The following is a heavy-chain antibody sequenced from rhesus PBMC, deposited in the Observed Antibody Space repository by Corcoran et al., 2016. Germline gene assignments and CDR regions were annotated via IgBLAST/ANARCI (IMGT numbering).Heavy chain of an antibody. V-gene: IGHV4S7*01. CDR2: IYGSSGST. J-gene: IGHJ6*01. Sequence: QVQLQESGPGLVKPSETLSLTCAVPGGSISDSYYWNWIRQPPGKGLEWIGNIYGSSGSTYYNPSLKSRVTISKDTSKNQFSLKLSSVTATDTAVYYCARDSSGWYYGLDSWGQGVVVTVSS. CDR3: ARDSSGWYYGLDS. CDR1: GGSISDSYY. D-gene: IGHD6-31*01.